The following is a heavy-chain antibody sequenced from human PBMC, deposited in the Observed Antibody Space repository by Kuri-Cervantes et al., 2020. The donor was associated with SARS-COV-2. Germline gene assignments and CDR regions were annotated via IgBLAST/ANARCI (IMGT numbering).Heavy chain of an antibody. Sequence: GESLKISCAAPGFTFSNAWMSWVRQAPGKGLEWVGRIKSKTDGGTTDYAAPVKGRFTISRDDSKNTLYLQMNSLKTEDTAVYYCTRQLGYCSGGSCYVGDYWGQGTLVTVSS. CDR3: TRQLGYCSGGSCYVGDY. CDR1: GFTFSNAW. D-gene: IGHD2-15*01. CDR2: IKSKTDGGTT. V-gene: IGHV3-15*01. J-gene: IGHJ4*02.